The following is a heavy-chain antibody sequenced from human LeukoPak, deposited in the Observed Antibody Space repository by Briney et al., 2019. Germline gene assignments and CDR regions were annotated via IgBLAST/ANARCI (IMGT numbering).Heavy chain of an antibody. D-gene: IGHD1-26*01. J-gene: IGHJ4*02. CDR2: IYYSGST. V-gene: IGHV4-59*01. Sequence: PSETLSLTCTVSGGSISSYYWSWIRQPPGKGLEWIGYIYYSGSTNYNPSLKSRVRTSVDTSKKQFSLKLSSVTAADTAVYYCARGVTSGWELLYYFDYWGQGTLVTVSS. CDR1: GGSISSYY. CDR3: ARGVTSGWELLYYFDY.